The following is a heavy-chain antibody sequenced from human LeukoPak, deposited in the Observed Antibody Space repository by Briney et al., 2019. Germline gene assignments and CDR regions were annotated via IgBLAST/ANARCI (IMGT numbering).Heavy chain of an antibody. Sequence: GGSLRLSCAASGFTFSNYAMHWVRQAPGKGLEWVAVISYDGSNKYYADSVKGRFTISRDNSKNTLYLQMNSLRAEDTAVYYCAKDRMPSEAWGQGTLVTVSS. D-gene: IGHD1-26*01. V-gene: IGHV3-30*04. CDR1: GFTFSNYA. J-gene: IGHJ5*02. CDR2: ISYDGSNK. CDR3: AKDRMPSEA.